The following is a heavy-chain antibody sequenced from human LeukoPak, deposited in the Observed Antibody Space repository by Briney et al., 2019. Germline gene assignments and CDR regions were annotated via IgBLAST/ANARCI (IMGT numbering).Heavy chain of an antibody. J-gene: IGHJ5*02. D-gene: IGHD3-10*01. CDR3: ARDGWVGDQVGWFDP. V-gene: IGHV3-21*01. CDR2: TLSNTAYT. Sequence: GGSLTLSCAASGFPFSSYSMNWVRQAPGKGREWISSTLSNTAYTYYADSLKGRFTISRDNAKNSLYLQMNSLRAEDTAVYYCARDGWVGDQVGWFDPWGQGTLVTVSS. CDR1: GFPFSSYS.